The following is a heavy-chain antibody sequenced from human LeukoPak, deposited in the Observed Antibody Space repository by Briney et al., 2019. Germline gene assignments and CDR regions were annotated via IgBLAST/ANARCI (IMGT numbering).Heavy chain of an antibody. V-gene: IGHV4-59*08. J-gene: IGHJ6*02. CDR2: IYYSGST. CDR3: ARLVVVVKDYGMDV. D-gene: IGHD2-21*01. Sequence: SETLSLTCTVSGGSISSYYWSWIRQPPGKGLEWIGYIYYSGSTNYNPSLKSRVTISVDTSKNQFSLKLSSVTAADTAVYYCARLVVVVKDYGMDVWGQGTTVTVSS. CDR1: GGSISSYY.